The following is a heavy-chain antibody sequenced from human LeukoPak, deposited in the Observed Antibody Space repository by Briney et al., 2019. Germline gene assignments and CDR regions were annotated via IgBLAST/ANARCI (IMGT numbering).Heavy chain of an antibody. CDR3: ARGEYWGSSWYFDY. J-gene: IGHJ4*02. CDR1: GGSISSYY. Sequence: PSETLSLTCTVSGGSISSYYWRWIRQPAGKGLEWIGRIYTSGSTNYNPSLKSRVTMSVDTSKNQFSLKLSSVTAADTAVYYCARGEYWGSSWYFDYWGQGTLVTVSS. V-gene: IGHV4-4*07. D-gene: IGHD6-13*01. CDR2: IYTSGST.